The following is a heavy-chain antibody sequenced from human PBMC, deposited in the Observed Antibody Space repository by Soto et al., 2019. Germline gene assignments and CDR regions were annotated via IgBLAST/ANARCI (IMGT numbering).Heavy chain of an antibody. Sequence: ASVKVSCKASGYTFTSYGISWVRQAPGQGLEWMGWISAYNGNTNYAQKLQGRVTMTTDTSTSTAYMELRSLRSDDTAVYYCARDSRIAAAGNYGMDVWGQGTTVSVSS. J-gene: IGHJ6*02. CDR2: ISAYNGNT. V-gene: IGHV1-18*01. CDR3: ARDSRIAAAGNYGMDV. D-gene: IGHD6-13*01. CDR1: GYTFTSYG.